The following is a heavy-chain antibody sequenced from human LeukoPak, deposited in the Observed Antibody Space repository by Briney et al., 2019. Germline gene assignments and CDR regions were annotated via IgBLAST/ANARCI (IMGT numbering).Heavy chain of an antibody. CDR1: GYIFTSYN. CDR3: ARFAVHRRIAVDGQFGLDY. D-gene: IGHD6-19*01. Sequence: ASVKVSCKASGYIFTSYNMNWVRQAPGQGLEWMGIINPSGGSTNYAQKFQGRVTMTRATSTSTVYMELSSLRSEDTAVYYCARFAVHRRIAVDGQFGLDYWGQGTLVTVSS. CDR2: INPSGGST. V-gene: IGHV1-46*01. J-gene: IGHJ4*02.